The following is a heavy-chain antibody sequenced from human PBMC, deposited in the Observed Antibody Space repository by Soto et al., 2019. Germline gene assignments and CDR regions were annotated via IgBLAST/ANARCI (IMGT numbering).Heavy chain of an antibody. J-gene: IGHJ5*02. CDR3: ARENYDILTGYYWFDP. CDR1: GGSISSGGYY. CDR2: IYYSGST. D-gene: IGHD3-9*01. V-gene: IGHV4-31*03. Sequence: QVQLQESGPGLVKPSQTLSLTCTVSGGSISSGGYYWSWIRQHPGKGLEWIGYIYYSGSTYYNPSLKSRVTISVDTSKNQFSLKLSSVTAADTAVYYCARENYDILTGYYWFDPWGQGTLVTVSS.